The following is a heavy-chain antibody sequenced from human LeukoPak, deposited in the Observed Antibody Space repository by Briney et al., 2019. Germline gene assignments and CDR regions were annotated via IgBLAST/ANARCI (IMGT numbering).Heavy chain of an antibody. V-gene: IGHV1-8*02. CDR2: MSPDSGYT. J-gene: IGHJ4*02. Sequence: ASVKVSCYASDYTFTSYGISWVRQAPGQGLEWMGWMSPDSGYTGYAQTFQGRVTLTRNTSVSTAFMELSSLRSEDTAVYYCEIYTGYDSFWGQGTLVTVSS. D-gene: IGHD5-12*01. CDR1: DYTFTSYG. CDR3: EIYTGYDSF.